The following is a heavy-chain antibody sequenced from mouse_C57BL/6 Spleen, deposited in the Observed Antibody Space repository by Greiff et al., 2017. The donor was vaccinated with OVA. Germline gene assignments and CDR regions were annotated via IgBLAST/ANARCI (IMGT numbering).Heavy chain of an antibody. CDR2: IYPGSGST. CDR1: GYTFTSYW. D-gene: IGHD2-2*01. CDR3: ARKGLMVTGGYFDY. V-gene: IGHV1-55*01. J-gene: IGHJ2*01. Sequence: QVQLQQSGAELVKPGASVKMSCKASGYTFTSYWITWVKQRPGQGLEWIGDIYPGSGSTNYNEKFKSKATLTVDTSSSTAYMQLSSLTSEDSAVYYCARKGLMVTGGYFDYWGQGTTLTVSS.